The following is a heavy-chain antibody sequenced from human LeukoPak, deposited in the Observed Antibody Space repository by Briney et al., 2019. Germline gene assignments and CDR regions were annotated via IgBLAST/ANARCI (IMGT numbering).Heavy chain of an antibody. J-gene: IGHJ4*02. CDR2: IIPIFGTA. CDR1: GGTFSSYA. Sequence: SVKVSCKASGGTFSSYAISWVRQAPGQGLEWIGGIIPIFGTANYAQKFQGRVTITADESTSTAYMELSSLRSEDTAVYYCARGDYGDYLIYPQFDYWGQGTLVTVSS. D-gene: IGHD4-17*01. V-gene: IGHV1-69*13. CDR3: ARGDYGDYLIYPQFDY.